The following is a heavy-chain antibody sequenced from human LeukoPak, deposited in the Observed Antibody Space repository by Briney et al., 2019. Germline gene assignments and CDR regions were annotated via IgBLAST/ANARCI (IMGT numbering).Heavy chain of an antibody. D-gene: IGHD2-2*01. V-gene: IGHV1-2*02. CDR2: INPNSGGT. CDR3: ARDLGVVVPAHVGGYYYYYYMDV. CDR1: GYTFTGYY. J-gene: IGHJ6*03. Sequence: ASVKVSCKASGYTFTGYYMHWVRQAPGQGLEWMGWINPNSGGTNYAQKFQGRVTMTRDTSISTAYMELSRLRSDDTAVYYCARDLGVVVPAHVGGYYYYYYMDVWGKGTTVTVSS.